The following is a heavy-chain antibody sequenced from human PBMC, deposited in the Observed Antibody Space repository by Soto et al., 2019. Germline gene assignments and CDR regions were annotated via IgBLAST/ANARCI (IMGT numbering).Heavy chain of an antibody. V-gene: IGHV3-30-3*01. CDR2: ISYDGSNK. D-gene: IGHD3-16*02. CDR1: GFTFSSYA. Sequence: QVQLVESGGGVVQPGRSLRLSCAASGFTFSSYAIHWVRQAPGTGLEWVAVISYDGSNKYYTDSVKGRFTISRDNSKNTLYLQMNSLRAEDTAVYYCARDRRWLNAFDILGQGTMVTVSS. J-gene: IGHJ3*02. CDR3: ARDRRWLNAFDI.